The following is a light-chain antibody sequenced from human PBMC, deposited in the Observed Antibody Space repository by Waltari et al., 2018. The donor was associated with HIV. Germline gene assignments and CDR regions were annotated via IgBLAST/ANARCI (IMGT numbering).Light chain of an antibody. J-gene: IGLJ1*01. Sequence: QSVLTQPPSVSEAPRQRVTISCSGSSSNIGNNAVSWYQLLPGKAPKLLIFYDDLRPTGVLSRFSGSKSGTSASLAISGLQSEDEADYYCAAWDDSLNGYVFGTGTQVTV. V-gene: IGLV1-36*01. CDR1: SSNIGNNA. CDR2: YDD. CDR3: AAWDDSLNGYV.